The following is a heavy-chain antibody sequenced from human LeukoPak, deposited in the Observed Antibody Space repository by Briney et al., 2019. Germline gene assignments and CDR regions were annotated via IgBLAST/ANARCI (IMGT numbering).Heavy chain of an antibody. J-gene: IGHJ4*02. CDR1: GGSFSGYY. CDR3: ARGTIVPSLTFHSTYYFDY. Sequence: PSETLSLTCAVYGGSFSGYYWSWIRQPPGKGLEWIGEINHSGSTNYNPSLKSRVTISVDTSKNQFSLKLSSVTAADTAVYYCARGTIVPSLTFHSTYYFDYWGQGTLVTVSS. D-gene: IGHD1-26*01. V-gene: IGHV4-34*01. CDR2: INHSGST.